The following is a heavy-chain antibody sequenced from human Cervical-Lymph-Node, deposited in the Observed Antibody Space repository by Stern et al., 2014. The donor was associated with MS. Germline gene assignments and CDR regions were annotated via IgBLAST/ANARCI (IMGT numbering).Heavy chain of an antibody. CDR3: ARDRPLTGYDY. D-gene: IGHD3-9*01. Sequence: VQLVESGGGVVQPGRSLRLSCAASGFTFSSSGMHWVRQAPGKGLEWGAVIWYDGRNKYYADSVKGRFTISRDNSKNTLYLQMNSLRAEDTAVYYCARDRPLTGYDYWGQGTLVTVSS. CDR2: IWYDGRNK. V-gene: IGHV3-33*01. J-gene: IGHJ4*02. CDR1: GFTFSSSG.